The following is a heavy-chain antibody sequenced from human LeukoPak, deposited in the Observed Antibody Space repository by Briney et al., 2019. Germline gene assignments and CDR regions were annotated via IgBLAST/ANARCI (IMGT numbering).Heavy chain of an antibody. CDR2: INPNSGGT. Sequence: ASVKVSCKASGYTFTGYYMHWVRQAPGQGLEWMGWINPNSGGTNYAQKFQGRVTMTRDTSISTAYMELSRLRSDDTAVYYCARDLGGYCSSTSCSFDYWGQGTLVTVSS. CDR3: ARDLGGYCSSTSCSFDY. CDR1: GYTFTGYY. D-gene: IGHD2-2*01. J-gene: IGHJ4*02. V-gene: IGHV1-2*02.